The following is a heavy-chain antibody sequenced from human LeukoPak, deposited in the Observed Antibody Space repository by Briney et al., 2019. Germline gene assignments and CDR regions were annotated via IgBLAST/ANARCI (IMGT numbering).Heavy chain of an antibody. J-gene: IGHJ1*01. Sequence: SGTLSLTCTVSGGSISSYYWSWIRQPPGKGLEWIGYIYYSGSTNYNPSLKSRVTISVDTSKNQFSLKLSSVTAADTAVYYCARYDILTGYYHAEYFQHWGQGTLVTVSS. D-gene: IGHD3-9*01. CDR3: ARYDILTGYYHAEYFQH. CDR2: IYYSGST. CDR1: GGSISSYY. V-gene: IGHV4-59*01.